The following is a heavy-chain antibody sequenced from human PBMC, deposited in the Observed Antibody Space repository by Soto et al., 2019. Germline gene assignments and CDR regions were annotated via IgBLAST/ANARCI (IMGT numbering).Heavy chain of an antibody. Sequence: QLQLQESGPGLVKPSETLSLTCTVSGGSISSSSVYWGWIRQPPGKGLEWIGSMYYTGSTYYKPSLMSRVTISVDTSKNQFSLRLTSVTAADTAVYYCARHDSYGDPIDYWGQGTLVTVSS. D-gene: IGHD4-17*01. CDR3: ARHDSYGDPIDY. CDR2: MYYTGST. J-gene: IGHJ4*02. CDR1: GGSISSSSVY. V-gene: IGHV4-39*01.